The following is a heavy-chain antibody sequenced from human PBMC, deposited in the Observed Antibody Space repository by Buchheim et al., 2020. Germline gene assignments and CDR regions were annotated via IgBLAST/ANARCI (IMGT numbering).Heavy chain of an antibody. CDR1: GFTFNTYA. J-gene: IGHJ6*02. CDR3: ASSKGIAARDYYYYGMDV. V-gene: IGHV3-48*03. CDR2: ISSSGSTI. D-gene: IGHD6-6*01. Sequence: EVQLLESGGGLVQPGGSLRLSCAASGFTFNTYAMTWVRQAPGKGLEWVSYISSSGSTIYYADSVKGRFTISRDNARNSLYLQMNSLRAEDTAVYYCASSKGIAARDYYYYGMDVWGQGTT.